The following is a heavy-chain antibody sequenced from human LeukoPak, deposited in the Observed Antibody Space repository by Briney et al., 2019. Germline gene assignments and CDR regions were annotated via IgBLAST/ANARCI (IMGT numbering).Heavy chain of an antibody. V-gene: IGHV4-59*08. CDR3: ARPLLFRGFDP. Sequence: SETLSLTCTVSGGSINSYYWSWIRQPPGKGLEWIGYIYYSGSTNYNPSLKSRVTISVDTSKNQFSLKLSSVTAADTAVYYCARPLLFRGFDPWGQGTLVTVSS. J-gene: IGHJ5*02. CDR2: IYYSGST. CDR1: GGSINSYY. D-gene: IGHD3-10*01.